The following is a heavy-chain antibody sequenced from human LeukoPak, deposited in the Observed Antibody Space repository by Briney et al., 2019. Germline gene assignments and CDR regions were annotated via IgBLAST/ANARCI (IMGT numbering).Heavy chain of an antibody. CDR2: INPSGGST. Sequence: GDSVKVSCKASGSTFTSYYMHWVRQSPGQGLEWMGIINPSGGSTSYAQKFQGRVTMTRDTSTSTVYMELSSLRSEDTAVYYCARDLPPRGSLVVVTATYGMDVWGQGTTVTVSS. D-gene: IGHD2-21*02. J-gene: IGHJ6*02. CDR1: GSTFTSYY. CDR3: ARDLPPRGSLVVVTATYGMDV. V-gene: IGHV1-46*01.